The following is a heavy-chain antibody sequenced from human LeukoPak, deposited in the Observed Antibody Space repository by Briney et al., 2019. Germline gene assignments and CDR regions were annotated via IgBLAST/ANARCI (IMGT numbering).Heavy chain of an antibody. Sequence: ASVRVSCKASGYTFTAFYMHWVRQAPGQGLEWMGWINPNSGATNYAQKFQGRVTMTRDTSISTAYMELSRLRSDDTAVYYCARAHLIAAAGYNWFDPWGQGTLVTVSS. CDR3: ARAHLIAAAGYNWFDP. D-gene: IGHD6-13*01. CDR1: GYTFTAFY. J-gene: IGHJ5*02. CDR2: INPNSGAT. V-gene: IGHV1-2*02.